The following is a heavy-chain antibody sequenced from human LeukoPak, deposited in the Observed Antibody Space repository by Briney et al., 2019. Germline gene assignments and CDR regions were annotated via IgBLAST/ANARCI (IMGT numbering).Heavy chain of an antibody. D-gene: IGHD1-14*01. Sequence: ASVKVSCNASGGTFSSYAISWVRQAPGQGLEWMGGIIPIFGTANYAQKFQGRVTITADESTSTAYMELSSLRSEDTAVYYCARDSSEFRSLLFHWGQGTLVTVSS. CDR1: GGTFSSYA. CDR2: IIPIFGTA. J-gene: IGHJ1*01. V-gene: IGHV1-69*13. CDR3: ARDSSEFRSLLFH.